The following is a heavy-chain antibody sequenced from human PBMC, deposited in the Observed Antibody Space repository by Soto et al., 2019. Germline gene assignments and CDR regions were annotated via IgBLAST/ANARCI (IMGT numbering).Heavy chain of an antibody. CDR2: IYYSGNT. J-gene: IGHJ6*02. D-gene: IGHD6-19*01. Sequence: QLQLQESGPGLVKPSETLSLTCTVSGGSISSSRYYWGWIRQPPGKGLEWIGSIYYSGNTYYNPSLKSRVTITLDTSKNQFSLKLSSVTAADTSVYYCAGQPPDSDSSGWYAPYGMDVWGQGTTVTVSS. CDR1: GGSISSSRYY. CDR3: AGQPPDSDSSGWYAPYGMDV. V-gene: IGHV4-39*01.